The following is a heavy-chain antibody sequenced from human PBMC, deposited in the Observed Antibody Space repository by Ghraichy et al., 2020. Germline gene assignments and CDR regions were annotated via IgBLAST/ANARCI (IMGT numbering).Heavy chain of an antibody. CDR2: ISAYNGNT. CDR1: GYTFTSYG. Sequence: ASVKVSCKASGYTFTSYGISWVRQAPGQGLEWMGWISAYNGNTNYAQKLQGRVTMTTDTSTSTAYMELRSLRSDDTAVYYCARSGDFGVPPRRFWFDPWGQGTLVTVSS. V-gene: IGHV1-18*01. CDR3: ARSGDFGVPPRRFWFDP. J-gene: IGHJ5*02. D-gene: IGHD3-3*01.